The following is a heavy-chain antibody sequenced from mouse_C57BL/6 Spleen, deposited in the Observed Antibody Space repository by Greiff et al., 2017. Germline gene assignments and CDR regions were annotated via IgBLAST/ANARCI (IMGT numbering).Heavy chain of an antibody. J-gene: IGHJ4*01. CDR1: GYTFTDYY. CDR2: INPNNGGT. CDR3: AREREEPTTVVEDYAMDY. V-gene: IGHV1-26*01. D-gene: IGHD1-1*01. Sequence: EVQLQQSGPELVKPGASVKISCKASGYTFTDYYMNRVKQSHGKSLEWIGDINPNNGGTSYNQKFKGKATLTVDKSSSTAYMELRSLTSEDSAVYYCAREREEPTTVVEDYAMDYWGQGTSVTVSS.